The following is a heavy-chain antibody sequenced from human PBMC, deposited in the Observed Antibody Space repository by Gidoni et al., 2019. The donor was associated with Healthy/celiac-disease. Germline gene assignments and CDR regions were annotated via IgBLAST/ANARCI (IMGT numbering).Heavy chain of an antibody. CDR1: GDSIRRGSYF. CDR2: LYTSGST. V-gene: IGHV4-61*02. D-gene: IGHD3-22*01. J-gene: IGHJ6*02. CDR3: ARDLRGSHYYDGSMDV. Sequence: QVQLQESGPGLVKPSQTLSLTCTVSGDSIRRGSYFWNWIRQPDAKGLEWIGRLYTSGSTKHNPSLKSRVTISVDTSKNQFSLKLSSVTAAATAVYYCARDLRGSHYYDGSMDVWGQGTTVTVSS.